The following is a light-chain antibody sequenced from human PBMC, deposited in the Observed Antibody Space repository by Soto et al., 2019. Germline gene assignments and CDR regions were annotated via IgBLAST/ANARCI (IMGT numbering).Light chain of an antibody. CDR3: CSFAGSYTFWV. CDR1: SSDVGDYNY. J-gene: IGLJ3*02. Sequence: QSALTQPRSVSGSPGQSVTISCTGTSSDVGDYNYVSWYQQYPGKAPKIVIYDVSKRPSGVPDRFSGSKSGTTASLTISGLQADDEADYYCCSFAGSYTFWVFGGGTKLTVL. V-gene: IGLV2-11*01. CDR2: DVS.